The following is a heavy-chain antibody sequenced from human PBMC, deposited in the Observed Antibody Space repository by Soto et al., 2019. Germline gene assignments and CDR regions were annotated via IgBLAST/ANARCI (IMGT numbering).Heavy chain of an antibody. CDR1: GYTFASYG. Sequence: ASVKVSCKASGYTFASYGISWVRQAPGQGLEWMGWISAYNGNTNYAQKLQGRVTMTTDTSTSTAYMERRSLRSDDTAVYYCARDRAHIAVAGTDPWGQGTLVTVSS. D-gene: IGHD6-19*01. CDR3: ARDRAHIAVAGTDP. CDR2: ISAYNGNT. V-gene: IGHV1-18*01. J-gene: IGHJ5*02.